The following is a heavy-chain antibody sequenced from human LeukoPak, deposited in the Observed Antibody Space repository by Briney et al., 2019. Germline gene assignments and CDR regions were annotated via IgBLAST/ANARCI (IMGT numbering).Heavy chain of an antibody. CDR3: ASFIGNFRSPAYY. Sequence: GGSLRLSCAASEFSVGSNYITWVRQAPGKGLEWVSLIYSGGSTYYADSVKGRFTISRDNSKNTLYLQMNSLRAEDTAVYYCASFIGNFRSPAYYWGQGTLVTVSS. D-gene: IGHD1-1*01. CDR2: IYSGGST. CDR1: EFSVGSNY. J-gene: IGHJ4*02. V-gene: IGHV3-66*01.